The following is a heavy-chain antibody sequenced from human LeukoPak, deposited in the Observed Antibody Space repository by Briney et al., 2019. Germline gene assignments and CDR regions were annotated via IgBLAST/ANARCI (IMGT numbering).Heavy chain of an antibody. CDR3: ARPMYYDILTGYYPNDY. CDR1: GFTVSSNY. J-gene: IGHJ4*02. Sequence: HAGGSLRLSCAASGFTVSSNYMSWVRQAPGKGLEWVSVIYSGGSTYYADSAKGRFTISRDNSKNTLYLQMNSLRAEDTAVYYCARPMYYDILTGYYPNDYWGQGTLVTVSS. D-gene: IGHD3-9*01. V-gene: IGHV3-53*01. CDR2: IYSGGST.